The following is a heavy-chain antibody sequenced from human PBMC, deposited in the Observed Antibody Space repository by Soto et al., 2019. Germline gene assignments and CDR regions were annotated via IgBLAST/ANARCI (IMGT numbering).Heavy chain of an antibody. J-gene: IGHJ5*02. Sequence: QVQLQESGPGLVKPSQTLSLTCTVSGGSISSGGYYWSWIRQHPVKGLERIGYIYYSGSTYYNPSLKNRVNISVDKSKDQVSLKLSSVTAAVTAVYYCAREGPLDEFWSGYYAPWGQGTLVTVSS. CDR2: IYYSGST. V-gene: IGHV4-31*03. D-gene: IGHD3-3*01. CDR1: GGSISSGGYY. CDR3: AREGPLDEFWSGYYAP.